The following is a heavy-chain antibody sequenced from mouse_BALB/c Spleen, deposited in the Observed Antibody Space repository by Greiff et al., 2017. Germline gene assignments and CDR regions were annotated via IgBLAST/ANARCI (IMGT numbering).Heavy chain of an antibody. Sequence: ESGPGILQPSQTLSLTCSFSGFSLSTSGMGVSWIRQPSGKGLEWLAHIYWDDDKRYNPSLKSRLTISKDTSSNQVFLKITSVDTADTATYYCARREYGNYGYCDVWGAGTTVTVSS. D-gene: IGHD2-10*02. CDR2: IYWDDDK. V-gene: IGHV8-12*01. CDR3: ARREYGNYGYCDV. CDR1: GFSLSTSGMG. J-gene: IGHJ1*01.